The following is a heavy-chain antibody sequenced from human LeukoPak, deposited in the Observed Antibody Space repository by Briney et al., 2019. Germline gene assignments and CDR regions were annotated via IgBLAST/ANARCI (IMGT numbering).Heavy chain of an antibody. CDR1: GFTFGDYA. J-gene: IGHJ4*02. Sequence: GGSLRLSCTASGFTFGDYAMSWFRQAPGKGLEWVGFIRSKAYGGTTEYAASVKGRFTISRDDSKKTLYLQMNSLITEDTAVYYYTADLGGGWYSENFDYWGQGTLVTVSS. D-gene: IGHD6-19*01. CDR2: IRSKAYGGTT. V-gene: IGHV3-49*03. CDR3: TADLGGGWYSENFDY.